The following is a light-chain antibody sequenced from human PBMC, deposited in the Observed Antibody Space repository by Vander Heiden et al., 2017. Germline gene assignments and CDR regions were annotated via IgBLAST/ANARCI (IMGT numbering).Light chain of an antibody. J-gene: IGKJ1*01. CDR3: QQSDRLPPT. V-gene: IGKV1-39*01. CDR1: LSISHY. Sequence: DIQMTQSLPTLSSSVGDRVIITGRASLSISHYVNWYQQKPGKAPKLLNYGATSLQTAVPSKFSGSGSGTDFTLIINGLQVEDSATYFCQQSDRLPPTFGRGTKVEVK. CDR2: GAT.